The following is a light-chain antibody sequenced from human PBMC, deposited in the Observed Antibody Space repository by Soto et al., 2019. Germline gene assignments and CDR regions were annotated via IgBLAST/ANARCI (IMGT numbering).Light chain of an antibody. Sequence: QSVLTQPASVSGSPEQSITISCTGTSSDVGGYNYVSWYQQHPGKAPKLMIYDVSNRPSGVSNRFSGSKSANTASRAISGLQAEDEADYYYSSYTTSSPRYVVFGGGTKVSVL. CDR1: SSDVGGYNY. CDR2: DVS. V-gene: IGLV2-14*01. CDR3: SSYTTSSPRYVV. J-gene: IGLJ2*01.